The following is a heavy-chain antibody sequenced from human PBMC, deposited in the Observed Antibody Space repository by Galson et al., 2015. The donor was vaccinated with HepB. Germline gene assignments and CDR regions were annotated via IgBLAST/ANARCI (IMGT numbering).Heavy chain of an antibody. CDR1: GFTFSDYG. J-gene: IGHJ4*02. CDR3: AKDPVVVDASLPDY. CDR2: ISYDGSNK. V-gene: IGHV3-30*18. Sequence: SLRLSCAASGFTFSDYGMHWVRQAPGKGLEWVAVISYDGSNKYYVDSVKGRFTISRDNSKNTLYLQMSSLRVEDTAVYYCAKDPVVVDASLPDYWGQGTLVTVSS. D-gene: IGHD2-15*01.